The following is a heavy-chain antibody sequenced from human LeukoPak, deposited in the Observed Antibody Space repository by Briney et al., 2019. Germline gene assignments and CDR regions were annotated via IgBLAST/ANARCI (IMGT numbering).Heavy chain of an antibody. CDR2: INHSGST. CDR1: GGSFSGYD. CDR3: ARLKIGADRRGPFYY. J-gene: IGHJ4*02. Sequence: PSETLSLTCAVYGGSFSGYDWSWIRQPPGKGLEWIGEINHSGSTNYNPSLKSRATISVDTSKNQFSLKLSSVTAADTAVYYCARLKIGADRRGPFYYWGQGTLVTVSS. D-gene: IGHD6-6*01. V-gene: IGHV4-34*01.